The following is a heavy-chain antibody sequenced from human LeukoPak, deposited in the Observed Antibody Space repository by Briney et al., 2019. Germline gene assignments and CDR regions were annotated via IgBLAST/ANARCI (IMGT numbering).Heavy chain of an antibody. CDR2: IWYDGSNK. V-gene: IGHV3-33*01. CDR3: ARELSPEVKYYFDD. Sequence: PGRSLPHFCAPSGCTFSSYVMHWVRQAPGKGLEWVAVIWYDGSNKYYADSVKGRFTISRDNSKNTLYLQMNSLRAEDTAVYYCARELSPEVKYYFDDWGQGTLVTVSS. J-gene: IGHJ4*02. CDR1: GCTFSSYV. D-gene: IGHD3-10*01.